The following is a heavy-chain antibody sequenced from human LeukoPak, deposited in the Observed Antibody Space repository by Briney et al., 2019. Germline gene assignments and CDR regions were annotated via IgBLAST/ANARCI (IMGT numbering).Heavy chain of an antibody. D-gene: IGHD3-3*01. CDR2: INHSGST. Sequence: PSETLSLTCAIYGGSFSDYYWSWIRQPPGKGLEWIGEINHSGSTNYNPSLKSRVTISVDTSKNQFSLKLSSVTAADTAVYYCARHARYYDFWSGYSPPGYYYGMDVWGQGTTVTVSS. V-gene: IGHV4-34*01. J-gene: IGHJ6*02. CDR3: ARHARYYDFWSGYSPPGYYYGMDV. CDR1: GGSFSDYY.